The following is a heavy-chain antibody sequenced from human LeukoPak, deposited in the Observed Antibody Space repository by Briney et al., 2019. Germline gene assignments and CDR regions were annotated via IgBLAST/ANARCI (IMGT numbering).Heavy chain of an antibody. CDR2: ISSSSSTI. Sequence: PGGSLRLSCAASGFTFSSYSMNWVRQAPGKGLEWVSYISSSSSTIYYADSVKGRFTISRDNAKNSLYLQMNSLRAEDMAVYYCAREGRWFEFDYWGQGTLVTVSS. J-gene: IGHJ4*02. D-gene: IGHD3-10*01. V-gene: IGHV3-48*01. CDR1: GFTFSSYS. CDR3: AREGRWFEFDY.